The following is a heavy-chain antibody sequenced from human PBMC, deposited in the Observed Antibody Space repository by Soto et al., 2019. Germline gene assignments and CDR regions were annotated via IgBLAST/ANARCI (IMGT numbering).Heavy chain of an antibody. Sequence: PASSLRLSCAASGFTFSSYAMSWVRQAPGKGLEWLSAISGSGGSTYYADSVKGRFTISRDNSKNTLYLQMNSLRAEDTAVYYCAKDPLAADGTYPRYYYYGMDVWGQGTTVTVSS. V-gene: IGHV3-23*01. CDR3: AKDPLAADGTYPRYYYYGMDV. CDR2: ISGSGGST. J-gene: IGHJ6*02. D-gene: IGHD6-13*01. CDR1: GFTFSSYA.